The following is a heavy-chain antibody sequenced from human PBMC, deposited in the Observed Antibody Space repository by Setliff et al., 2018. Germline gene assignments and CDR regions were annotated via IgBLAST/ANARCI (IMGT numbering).Heavy chain of an antibody. CDR1: GFTFSSYA. Sequence: GSLRLSCAASGFTFSSYAMHWVRQAPGKGLEYVSAISSNGGSTYYADSVKGRFTISRDNSKNTLYLQMVSLRAEDMAVYYCATGEWSYWGQGTLVTVSS. V-gene: IGHV3-64*02. J-gene: IGHJ4*02. D-gene: IGHD3-10*01. CDR2: ISSNGGST. CDR3: ATGEWSY.